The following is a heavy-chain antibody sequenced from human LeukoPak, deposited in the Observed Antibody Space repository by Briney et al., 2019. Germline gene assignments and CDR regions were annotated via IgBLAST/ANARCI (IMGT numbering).Heavy chain of an antibody. CDR3: ARLRDGHSLDH. CDR1: GYIFTSYW. CDR2: IYPGDSDS. J-gene: IGHJ4*02. V-gene: IGHV5-51*01. Sequence: GESLKISCKGSGYIFTSYWIAWVRQMPGKGLEWMGIIYPGDSDSRYTTSFQGQVTISADKSISTVYLQWSSLKASDTAVYYCARLRDGHSLDHWGQGTLVTVSS. D-gene: IGHD5-24*01.